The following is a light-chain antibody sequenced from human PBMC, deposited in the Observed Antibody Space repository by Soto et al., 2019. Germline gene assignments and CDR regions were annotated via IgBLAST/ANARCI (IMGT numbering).Light chain of an antibody. V-gene: IGLV2-14*01. J-gene: IGLJ1*01. CDR2: EVS. Sequence: QSALTQPASVSGSPGQSITISCTGTSSDVGAYNYVSWYQQRPGKAPKLMIYEVSNRPSGVSNRFSGSKSGNTASLTISGLRAEDEADYYCSSYTSKSLYVFGTGTKLTVL. CDR3: SSYTSKSLYV. CDR1: SSDVGAYNY.